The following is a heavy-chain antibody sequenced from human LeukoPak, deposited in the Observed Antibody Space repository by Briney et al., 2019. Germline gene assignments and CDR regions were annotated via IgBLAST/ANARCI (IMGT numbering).Heavy chain of an antibody. V-gene: IGHV3-30*14. CDR3: VRGPEYYYDSSSGNY. Sequence: PGGSLRLSCAASGFTFSSYAMHWVRQAPGKGLEWVAVISYDGSNKYYADSVKGRFTISRDNSKNTLYLQMNSLRAEDTAVYYCVRGPEYYYDSSSGNYWGQGTLVTVSS. CDR1: GFTFSSYA. D-gene: IGHD3-22*01. J-gene: IGHJ4*02. CDR2: ISYDGSNK.